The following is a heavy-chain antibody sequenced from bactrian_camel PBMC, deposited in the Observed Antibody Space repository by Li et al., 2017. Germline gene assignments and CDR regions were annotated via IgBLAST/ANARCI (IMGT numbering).Heavy chain of an antibody. V-gene: IGHV3S1*01. Sequence: QVQLVESGGGLVQPGGSLRLSCLASGFTFTDYYITWVRLAPGKGLEWVASICADGGSTYFADSVKGRYTISRDNAKNTLYLQLNSLKAEDTAMYYCAKDRRDSGFGTEYNSWGQGTQVTVS. CDR2: ICADGGST. CDR1: GFTFTDYY. J-gene: IGHJ4*01. D-gene: IGHD4*01. CDR3: AKDRRDSGFGTEYNS.